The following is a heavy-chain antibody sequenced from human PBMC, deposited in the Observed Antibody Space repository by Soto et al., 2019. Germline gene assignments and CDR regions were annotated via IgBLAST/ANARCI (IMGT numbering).Heavy chain of an antibody. Sequence: SETLSLTCTVSGGSISSGGYYWSWIRQHPGKGLEWIGYIYYSGSTYHNPSLKSRVTISVDTSKNQFSLKLSSVTAADTAVYYCARRTLTYGMDVWGQGTTVTVSS. CDR3: ARRTLTYGMDV. CDR1: GGSISSGGYY. CDR2: IYYSGST. V-gene: IGHV4-31*03. D-gene: IGHD7-27*01. J-gene: IGHJ6*02.